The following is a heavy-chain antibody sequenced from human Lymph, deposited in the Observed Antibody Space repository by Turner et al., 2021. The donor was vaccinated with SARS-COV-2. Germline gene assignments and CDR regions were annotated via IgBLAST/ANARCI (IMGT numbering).Heavy chain of an antibody. CDR3: ARAAQLTVWFDP. CDR1: GYTFTRYD. J-gene: IGHJ5*02. CDR2: MDTNSGNT. D-gene: IGHD3-9*01. Sequence: QVQLVQSGAEVKKPGASVKVSCMASGYTFTRYDINWVRQATGQGREWMGWMDTNSGNTGYAQKFQGRVTMTRNTSISTAYMELSSLRSEDTAVYYCARAAQLTVWFDPWGQGTLVTVSS. V-gene: IGHV1-8*01.